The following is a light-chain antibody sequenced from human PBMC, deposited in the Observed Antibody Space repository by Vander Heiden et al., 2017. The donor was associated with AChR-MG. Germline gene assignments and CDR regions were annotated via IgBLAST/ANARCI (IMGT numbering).Light chain of an antibody. CDR2: GAS. V-gene: IGKV3-15*01. J-gene: IGKJ2*01. Sequence: EIVMTQSPATLSVSPGERATLSCRASQSVSSNLAWYQQKPGQAPRLLIYGASTRATGIPARFSGSGSGTEFTLTISSLQSEDFAVYYCQQYNNGSRTYTFGQGTKLEIK. CDR1: QSVSSN. CDR3: QQYNNGSRTYT.